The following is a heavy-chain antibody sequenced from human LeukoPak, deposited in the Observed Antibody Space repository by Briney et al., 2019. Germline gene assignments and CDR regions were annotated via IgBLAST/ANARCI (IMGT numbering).Heavy chain of an antibody. CDR2: IYYGGST. CDR3: ARYHNGFDDY. CDR1: GGSIGSYY. V-gene: IGHV4-59*04. Sequence: SETLSLTCAVSGGSIGSYYWSWIRQPPGKGLEWIGSIYYGGSTYYNPSLKGRVTISLDRSKSQFSLKLSSVTDADTAVYYCARYHNGFDDYWGQGSLVTVSS. J-gene: IGHJ4*02. D-gene: IGHD5-12*01.